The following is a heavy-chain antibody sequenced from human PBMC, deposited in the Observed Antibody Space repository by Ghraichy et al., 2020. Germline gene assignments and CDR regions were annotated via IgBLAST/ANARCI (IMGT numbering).Heavy chain of an antibody. J-gene: IGHJ4*02. CDR2: IKQDGSEK. Sequence: GGSLRLSCAASGLTFSAYWMTWVRQAPGKGLEWVANIKQDGSEKYYVDSVKGRFTISRDNAKISLYLQMNSLRAEDTAVYYCARVMLYSYGLDYWGQGILVTVSS. V-gene: IGHV3-7*01. CDR3: ARVMLYSYGLDY. D-gene: IGHD5-18*01. CDR1: GLTFSAYW.